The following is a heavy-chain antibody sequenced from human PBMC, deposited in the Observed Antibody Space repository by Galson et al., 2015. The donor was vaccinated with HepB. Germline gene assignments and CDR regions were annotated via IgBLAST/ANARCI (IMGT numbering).Heavy chain of an antibody. CDR1: GFSLSTSGMC. V-gene: IGHV2-70*11. CDR2: IDWDDDK. CDR3: ARIRMHLKPGIAAVGHYYYYGMDV. Sequence: PALVKPTQTLTLTCTFSGFSLSTSGMCVSWIRQPPGKALEWLARIDWDDDKYYSTSLKTRLTISKDTSKNQVVLTMTNMDPVDTATYYCARIRMHLKPGIAAVGHYYYYGMDVWGQGTTVTVSS. D-gene: IGHD6-13*01. J-gene: IGHJ6*02.